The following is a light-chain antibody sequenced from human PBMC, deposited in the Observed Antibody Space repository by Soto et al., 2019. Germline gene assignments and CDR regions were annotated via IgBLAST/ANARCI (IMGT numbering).Light chain of an antibody. Sequence: DIQMTQSPSTLSASVGDSVTITYRDSQNIRNWLAWYQQKPGKAPKSLIHAASSLQSGVPSRFSGSGSGTEFTLTISSLQPEDFATYYCLQHNTYPITFGQGTRLEIK. CDR3: LQHNTYPIT. CDR1: QNIRNW. V-gene: IGKV1-17*01. CDR2: AAS. J-gene: IGKJ5*01.